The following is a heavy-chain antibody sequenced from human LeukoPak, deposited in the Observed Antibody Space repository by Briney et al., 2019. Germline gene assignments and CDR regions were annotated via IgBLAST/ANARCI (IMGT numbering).Heavy chain of an antibody. CDR1: GGSISSYY. Sequence: PSETLSLTCTVSGGSISSYYWSWIRQPPGKGLEWIGYIYYSGSTNYNPSLKSRVTISVDTSKNQFSLKLSSVTAADTAVYYCARDGTTVTTPYAFDIWGQGTMVTVSS. CDR3: ARDGTTVTTPYAFDI. J-gene: IGHJ3*02. V-gene: IGHV4-59*12. D-gene: IGHD4-17*01. CDR2: IYYSGST.